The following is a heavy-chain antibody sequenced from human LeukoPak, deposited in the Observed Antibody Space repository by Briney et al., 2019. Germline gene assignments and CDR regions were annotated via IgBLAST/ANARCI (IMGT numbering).Heavy chain of an antibody. CDR2: ISGSRNNT. CDR1: GFTFSSYA. Sequence: PGGSLRLSCAASGFTFSSYAMAWVRQAPGKGLEWVSAISGSRNNTYYADAEKGRFTLSRDNAKNPLYLQMNSLGGEDTAVDYCAKWGCSGGSCYPFDYWGQGTLVTVSS. D-gene: IGHD2-15*01. J-gene: IGHJ4*02. V-gene: IGHV3-23*01. CDR3: AKWGCSGGSCYPFDY.